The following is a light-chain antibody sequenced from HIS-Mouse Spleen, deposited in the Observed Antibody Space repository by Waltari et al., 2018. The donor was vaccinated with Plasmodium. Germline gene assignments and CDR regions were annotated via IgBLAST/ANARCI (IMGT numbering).Light chain of an antibody. CDR2: DNN. CDR3: GTWDSSLSAGVV. V-gene: IGLV1-51*01. Sequence: QSVLTQPPSVSAAPGQKVTISCSGSSSNIGNNYVSWYQQLPGTAPKLPLHDNNKRPSGIPHPFPGSKSGTSATLGITGLQTGDEADYYGGTWDSSLSAGVVFGGGTKLTVL. CDR1: SSNIGNNY. J-gene: IGLJ2*01.